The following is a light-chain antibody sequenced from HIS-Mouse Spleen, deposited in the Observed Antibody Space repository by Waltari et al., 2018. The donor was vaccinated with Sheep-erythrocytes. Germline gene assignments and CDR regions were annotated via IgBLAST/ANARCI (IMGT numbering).Light chain of an antibody. CDR1: QSVSSGN. CDR2: GAS. V-gene: IGKV3-20*01. J-gene: IGKJ3*01. CDR3: QQYGSSPFFT. Sequence: EIVCTKCPGTRSWSPGERATLSRRASQSVSSGNLAWYQQKPGQAPSVLIYGASSRANGVPGRFSGSGSGRDFTLTISRLEPEDFAVYYCQQYGSSPFFTFGPGTKVDIK.